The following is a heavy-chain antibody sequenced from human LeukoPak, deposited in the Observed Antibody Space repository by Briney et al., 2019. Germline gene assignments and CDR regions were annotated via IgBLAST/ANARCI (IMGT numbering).Heavy chain of an antibody. D-gene: IGHD2-21*02. Sequence: GGSLRLSCEAFGFTFSSYSMSWVRQAPGKGLEWVSIISRGSSAIFSADALKGRFTISRDDAKNSLYLEMNSLRAEDTAVYYCARGGMLVTRHFDYWGQGTLVTVSS. CDR2: ISRGSSAI. V-gene: IGHV3-21*01. CDR1: GFTFSSYS. CDR3: ARGGMLVTRHFDY. J-gene: IGHJ4*02.